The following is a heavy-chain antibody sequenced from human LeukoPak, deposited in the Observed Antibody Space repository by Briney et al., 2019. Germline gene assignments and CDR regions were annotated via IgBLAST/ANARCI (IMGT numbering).Heavy chain of an antibody. D-gene: IGHD3-10*01. V-gene: IGHV4-34*01. Sequence: PSETLSLTCAVFGVSLGDYYWTWIRQSPGKGLEWIGEINHSGDTKYNPSLKGRVTISVDKSKNQFSLKLNSVTAADTAVYYCARQMTYDSGNSFDYWGQGTPATVSS. CDR2: INHSGDT. CDR3: ARQMTYDSGNSFDY. CDR1: GVSLGDYY. J-gene: IGHJ4*02.